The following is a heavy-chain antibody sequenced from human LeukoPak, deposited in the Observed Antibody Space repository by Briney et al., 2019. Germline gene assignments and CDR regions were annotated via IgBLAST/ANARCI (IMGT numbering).Heavy chain of an antibody. CDR3: AIVENSAVDIVSTIRWYFDY. CDR1: GGFFSGYY. V-gene: IGHV4-34*01. Sequence: SETLSLTCAVYGGFFSGYYWSWLRQPPGKGLEWLGEITHSGSTNYNPSLKSRVTISVDTSKNQFSLKLSSVTAADTAVYYCAIVENSAVDIVSTIRWYFDYWGQGTLVTVSS. CDR2: ITHSGST. D-gene: IGHD5/OR15-5a*01. J-gene: IGHJ4*02.